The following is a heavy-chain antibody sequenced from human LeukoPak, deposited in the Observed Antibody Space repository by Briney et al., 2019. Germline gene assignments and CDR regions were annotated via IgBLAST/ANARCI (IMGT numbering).Heavy chain of an antibody. J-gene: IGHJ4*02. D-gene: IGHD6-19*01. CDR3: ARGSGWYDY. CDR2: IYTGGTT. CDR1: GFTVVDNY. Sequence: GGSLRLSCAASGFTVVDNYLAWVRQSPDRGLKWVSAIYTGGTTYYADSVKGRFTISRDSSQNTLYLQMNSLRVEDTAVYFCARGSGWYDYWGQGTLVTVPS. V-gene: IGHV3-53*01.